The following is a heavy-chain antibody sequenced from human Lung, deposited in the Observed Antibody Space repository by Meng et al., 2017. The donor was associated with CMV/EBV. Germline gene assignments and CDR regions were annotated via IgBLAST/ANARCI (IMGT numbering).Heavy chain of an antibody. D-gene: IGHD1-26*01. Sequence: ASXXVSXKASGYTFTSYDINWVRQATGQGLEWMGWMNPNSGNTGYAQKFQGRVTMTRNTSISTAYMELSSLRSEDTAVYYCARGNIVGATLDYWGQGTLVTVSS. CDR2: MNPNSGNT. V-gene: IGHV1-8*01. CDR3: ARGNIVGATLDY. J-gene: IGHJ4*02. CDR1: GYTFTSYD.